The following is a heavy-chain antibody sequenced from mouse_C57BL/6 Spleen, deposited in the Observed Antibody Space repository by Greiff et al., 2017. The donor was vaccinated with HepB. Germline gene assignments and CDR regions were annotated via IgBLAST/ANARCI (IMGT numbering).Heavy chain of an antibody. CDR2: ISYDGSN. CDR3: ARAGYYYAMDY. J-gene: IGHJ4*01. CDR1: GYSITSGYY. Sequence: DVKLQESGPGLVKPSQSLSLTCSVTGYSITSGYYWNWIRQFPGNKLEWMGYISYDGSNNYNPSLKNRISITRDTSKNQFFLKLNSVTTEDTATYYCARAGYYYAMDYWGQGTSVTVSS. D-gene: IGHD4-1*01. V-gene: IGHV3-6*01.